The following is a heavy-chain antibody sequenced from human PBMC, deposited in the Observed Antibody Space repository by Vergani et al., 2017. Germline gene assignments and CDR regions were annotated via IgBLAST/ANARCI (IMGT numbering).Heavy chain of an antibody. V-gene: IGHV3-21*01. CDR1: GFTVSSNY. CDR3: AREIIAAAGTYYFDY. CDR2: ISSSSSYI. D-gene: IGHD6-13*01. J-gene: IGHJ4*02. Sequence: EVQLVESGGGLVQPGGSLRLSCAASGFTVSSNYMSWVRQAPGKGLEWVSSISSSSSYIYYADSVKGRFTISRDNAKNSLYLQMNSLRAEDTAVYYCAREIIAAAGTYYFDYWGQGTLVTVSS.